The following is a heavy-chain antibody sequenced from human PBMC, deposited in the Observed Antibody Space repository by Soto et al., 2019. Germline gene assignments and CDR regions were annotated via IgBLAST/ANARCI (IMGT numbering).Heavy chain of an antibody. CDR3: ARRRGLIGDFDY. J-gene: IGHJ4*02. CDR1: GYIFTNYW. Sequence: GESLKISCKGSGYIFTNYWIGWVRQMPGKGLEWMGIIYPSDSDTRYSPSFQGQVTISAAKSINTAYLQWSSLKASDTAMYYGARRRGLIGDFDYWGQGTLVTVSS. CDR2: IYPSDSDT. V-gene: IGHV5-51*01. D-gene: IGHD3-16*01.